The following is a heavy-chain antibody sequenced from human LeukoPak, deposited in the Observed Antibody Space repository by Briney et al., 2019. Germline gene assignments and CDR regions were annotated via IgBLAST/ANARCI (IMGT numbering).Heavy chain of an antibody. D-gene: IGHD3-9*01. Sequence: GGSLRLSCARSGFISRNYAMSWVRKAPGMGLEWVSAISGSGAGTNYADSVKGRFTISRDNSKNTLYLQMNSLRSEDTAVYYCAKNGRDDHDKYFFDFWGQGTQVTVSS. CDR2: ISGSGAGT. CDR3: AKNGRDDHDKYFFDF. V-gene: IGHV3-23*01. CDR1: GFISRNYA. J-gene: IGHJ4*02.